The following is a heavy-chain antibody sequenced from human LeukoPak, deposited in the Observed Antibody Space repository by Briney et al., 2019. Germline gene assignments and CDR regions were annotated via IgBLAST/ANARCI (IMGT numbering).Heavy chain of an antibody. J-gene: IGHJ4*02. V-gene: IGHV4-34*01. Sequence: SETLSLTCAVYGGSFSGYYWSLIRQPPGKGLEWIGEINHSGSTNYNPSLKSRVTISVDTSKNQFSPKLSSVTAADTAVYYCARGVYIAAAQYAYWGQGTLVTVSS. CDR1: GGSFSGYY. CDR2: INHSGST. CDR3: ARGVYIAAAQYAY. D-gene: IGHD6-13*01.